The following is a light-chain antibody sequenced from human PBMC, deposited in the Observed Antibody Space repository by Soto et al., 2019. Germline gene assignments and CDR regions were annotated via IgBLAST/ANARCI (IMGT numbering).Light chain of an antibody. V-gene: IGKV3-15*01. CDR3: QQYGDWPLT. CDR1: QSVGNN. CDR2: ATS. Sequence: EIVLTQSPATLSVSPGERGTLSCRASQSVGNNFAWYQQKPGQAPRLLIFATSTRATGVPARFSGSGSGTELTLTISSLQSEDFAVYYCQQYGDWPLTFGGGAKVEIE. J-gene: IGKJ4*01.